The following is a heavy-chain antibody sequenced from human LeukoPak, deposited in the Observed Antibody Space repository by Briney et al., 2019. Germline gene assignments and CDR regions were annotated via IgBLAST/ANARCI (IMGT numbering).Heavy chain of an antibody. J-gene: IGHJ6*02. Sequence: SVKDSCKASGCTFSSYAISWVRQAPGQGLEWMGMIIPILGIANYAQKFQGRVTITADKSTSTAYMELSSLRSEDTAVYYCARDKFCSSTSCDYYYYGMDVWGQGTTVTVSS. CDR1: GCTFSSYA. CDR3: ARDKFCSSTSCDYYYYGMDV. CDR2: IIPILGIA. V-gene: IGHV1-69*04. D-gene: IGHD2-2*01.